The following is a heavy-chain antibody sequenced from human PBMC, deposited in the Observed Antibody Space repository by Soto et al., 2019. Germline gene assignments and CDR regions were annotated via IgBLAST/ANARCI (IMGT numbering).Heavy chain of an antibody. CDR2: ISYDGSNK. CDR3: ARDEGRQWLEWAFDY. D-gene: IGHD6-19*01. Sequence: QVQLVESGGGVVQPGRSLRLSCAASGFTFSSYAMHWVRQAPGKGLEWVAVISYDGSNKYYADSVKGRFTISRDNSKNTLYLQMSSLRAEDTAVYYCARDEGRQWLEWAFDYWGQGTLVTVSS. J-gene: IGHJ4*02. V-gene: IGHV3-30-3*01. CDR1: GFTFSSYA.